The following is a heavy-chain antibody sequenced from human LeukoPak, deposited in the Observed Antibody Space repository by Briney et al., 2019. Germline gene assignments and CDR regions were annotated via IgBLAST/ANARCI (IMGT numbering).Heavy chain of an antibody. V-gene: IGHV3-73*01. CDR3: TRQGLWFGESRGDYYYYMDV. D-gene: IGHD3-10*01. Sequence: GGSLRLSCAASGFTFSGSAMHWVRQASGKGLEWVGRIRSKANSYATAYAASVKGRFTISRDDSKNTAYLQMNSLKTEDTAVYYCTRQGLWFGESRGDYYYYMDVWGKGTTVTISS. CDR1: GFTFSGSA. J-gene: IGHJ6*03. CDR2: IRSKANSYAT.